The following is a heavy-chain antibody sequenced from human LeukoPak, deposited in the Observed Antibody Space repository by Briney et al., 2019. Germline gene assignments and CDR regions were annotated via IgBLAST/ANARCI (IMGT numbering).Heavy chain of an antibody. D-gene: IGHD3-3*01. Sequence: ASVKVSCKASGYTFTGYYMHWVRQAPGQGLEWMGWINPNSGGTNYAQKFQGRVTMTRDTSTSTVYMELSSLRSEDTAVYYCARVSAHYDFWSGSQVLPDYWGQGTLVTVSS. CDR1: GYTFTGYY. V-gene: IGHV1-2*02. CDR3: ARVSAHYDFWSGSQVLPDY. CDR2: INPNSGGT. J-gene: IGHJ4*02.